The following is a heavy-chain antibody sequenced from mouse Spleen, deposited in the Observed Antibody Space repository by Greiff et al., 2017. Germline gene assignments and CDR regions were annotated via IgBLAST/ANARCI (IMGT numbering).Heavy chain of an antibody. CDR2: IDPENGNT. CDR1: GFNIKDYY. D-gene: IGHD3-1*01. Sequence: EVQLQQSGAELVRPGALVKLSCKASGFNIKDYYMHWVKQRPEQGLEWIGWIDPENGNTIYDPKFQGKASITADTSSNTAYLQLSSLTSEDTAVYYCAKWGSSGYVGAYWGQGTLVTVSA. J-gene: IGHJ3*01. V-gene: IGHV14-1*02. CDR3: AKWGSSGYVGAY.